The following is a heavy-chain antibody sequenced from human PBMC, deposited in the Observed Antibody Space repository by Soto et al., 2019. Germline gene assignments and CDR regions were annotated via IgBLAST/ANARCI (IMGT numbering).Heavy chain of an antibody. V-gene: IGHV4-59*08. D-gene: IGHD6-6*01. CDR2: IYYSGST. Sequence: SETLSLTCTVSGGSISSYYWSWIRQPPGKGLEWIGYIYYSGSTNYNPSLKSRVTISVDTSKNQFSLKLSSVTAADTAVYYCARSSIAARPGVGAILYFDYWGQGTLVTVSS. CDR1: GGSISSYY. J-gene: IGHJ4*02. CDR3: ARSSIAARPGVGAILYFDY.